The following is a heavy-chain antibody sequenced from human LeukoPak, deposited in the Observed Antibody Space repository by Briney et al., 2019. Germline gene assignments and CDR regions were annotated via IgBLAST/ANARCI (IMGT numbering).Heavy chain of an antibody. CDR3: AAGAAAGTMGDY. Sequence: SVKVSCKASGFTFTSSAMQWLRQARGQRLEWIGWIVVGSGNINYAQKFQERVTITRDMSTSTAYMELSSLRSEDTAVYYCAAGAAAGTMGDYWGQGTLVTVSS. CDR2: IVVGSGNI. J-gene: IGHJ4*02. D-gene: IGHD6-13*01. V-gene: IGHV1-58*02. CDR1: GFTFTSSA.